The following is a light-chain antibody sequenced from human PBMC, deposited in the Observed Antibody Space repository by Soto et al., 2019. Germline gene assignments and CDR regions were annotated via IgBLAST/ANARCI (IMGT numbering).Light chain of an antibody. J-gene: IGKJ2*01. Sequence: EIVLTQSPATLSLSPGERATLSCRASQSVSSYLAWYQQKPGQAPRLLIYDASNRATGIPARFSGSGSGTDFTLTISSLEPEDFAAYYCQQRSNWPYTFGQGNKLEIK. V-gene: IGKV3-11*01. CDR3: QQRSNWPYT. CDR1: QSVSSY. CDR2: DAS.